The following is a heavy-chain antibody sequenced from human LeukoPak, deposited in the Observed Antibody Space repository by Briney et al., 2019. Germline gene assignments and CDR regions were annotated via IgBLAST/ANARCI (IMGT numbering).Heavy chain of an antibody. Sequence: ASVKVSCKASGYTFTSYYMHWVRQAPGQGLEWMGWINPNSGGTNYAQKFQGRVTMTRDTSISTAYMELSRLRSDDTAVYYCARTPTIKSTSHIDYWGQGTLVTVSS. CDR3: ARTPTIKSTSHIDY. CDR1: GYTFTSYY. CDR2: INPNSGGT. J-gene: IGHJ4*02. V-gene: IGHV1-2*02. D-gene: IGHD2-2*01.